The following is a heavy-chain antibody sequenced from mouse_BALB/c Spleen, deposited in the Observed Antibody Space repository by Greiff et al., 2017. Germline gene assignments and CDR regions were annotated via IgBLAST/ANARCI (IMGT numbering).Heavy chain of an antibody. D-gene: IGHD2-4*01. J-gene: IGHJ3*01. CDR2: IWSGGST. V-gene: IGHV2-2*02. Sequence: QVQLKESGPGLVQPSQSLSITCTVSGFSLTSYGVHWVRQSPGKGLEWLGVIWSGGSTDYNAAFISRLSISKDNSKSQVFFKMNSLQANDTAIYYCARNFMITTSWFAYWGQGTLVTVSA. CDR1: GFSLTSYG. CDR3: ARNFMITTSWFAY.